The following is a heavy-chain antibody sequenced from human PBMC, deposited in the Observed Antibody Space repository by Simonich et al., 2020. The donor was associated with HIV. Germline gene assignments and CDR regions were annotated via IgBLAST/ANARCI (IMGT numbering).Heavy chain of an antibody. V-gene: IGHV4-4*02. CDR3: ARLTSSWAFDY. Sequence: QVQLQESDPGLVKPSGTLYLTCAVSGGSISSSNWWSWDRQPPGKGLEWIGEIYHSWSTNYNPSLKSRVTISVDKYKNQFTLKLSSVTAADTAVYYCARLTSSWAFDYWGQGTLVTVSS. J-gene: IGHJ4*02. CDR1: GGSISSSNW. CDR2: IYHSWST. D-gene: IGHD6-13*01.